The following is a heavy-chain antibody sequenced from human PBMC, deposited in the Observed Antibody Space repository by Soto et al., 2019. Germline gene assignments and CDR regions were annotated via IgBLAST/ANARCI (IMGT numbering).Heavy chain of an antibody. J-gene: IGHJ6*02. Sequence: PSETLSLTCTVSGGSISSGGYYWSWIRHHPGKGLEWIGYIYYSGSTYYNPSLKSRVTISVDTSKNQFSLKLSSVTAADTAVYYCARVCGGDCHYGMDVWGQGTTVTVSS. CDR2: IYYSGST. CDR1: GGSISSGGYY. V-gene: IGHV4-31*03. CDR3: ARVCGGDCHYGMDV. D-gene: IGHD2-21*02.